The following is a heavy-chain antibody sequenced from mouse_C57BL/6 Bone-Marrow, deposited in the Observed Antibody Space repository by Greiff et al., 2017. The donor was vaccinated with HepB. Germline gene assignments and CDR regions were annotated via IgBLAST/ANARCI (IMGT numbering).Heavy chain of an antibody. CDR3: ARDNYYAMDY. CDR1: GYTFTSYG. J-gene: IGHJ4*01. V-gene: IGHV1-81*01. CDR2: IYPRSGNT. D-gene: IGHD1-3*01. Sequence: QVQLQQSGAELARPGASVKLSCKASGYTFTSYGISWVKQSTGQGLEWIGEIYPRSGNTYYNEKFKGKATLTADKSSSTAYMELRSLTSEDSAVYFCARDNYYAMDYWGQGTSVTVSS.